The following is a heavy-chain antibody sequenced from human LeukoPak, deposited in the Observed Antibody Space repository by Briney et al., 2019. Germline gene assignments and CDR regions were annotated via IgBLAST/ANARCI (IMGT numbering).Heavy chain of an antibody. Sequence: ASVKVSCKASGYTFTSYGISWVRQAPGQGLEWMGWISAYNGNTNYAQKLQGRVTMTTDTSTSTAYMELRSLRSDDTAVYYCARLVMTTVPQHYYYGIDVWGQGTTVTVSS. CDR2: ISAYNGNT. D-gene: IGHD4-17*01. V-gene: IGHV1-18*01. CDR1: GYTFTSYG. CDR3: ARLVMTTVPQHYYYGIDV. J-gene: IGHJ6*02.